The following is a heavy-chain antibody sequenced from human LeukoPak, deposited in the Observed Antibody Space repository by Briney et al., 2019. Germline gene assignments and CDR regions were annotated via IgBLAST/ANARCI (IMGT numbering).Heavy chain of an antibody. CDR1: GGSFSGYY. CDR3: ARGGDYGDPSPLDY. J-gene: IGHJ4*02. D-gene: IGHD4-17*01. Sequence: PSETLSLTCAVYGGSFSGYYWSWIRQPPGKGLEWIGEINHSGSTNYNPSLKSRVTISVDTSKNQFSPKLSSVTAADTAVYYCARGGDYGDPSPLDYWGQGTLVTVSS. CDR2: INHSGST. V-gene: IGHV4-34*01.